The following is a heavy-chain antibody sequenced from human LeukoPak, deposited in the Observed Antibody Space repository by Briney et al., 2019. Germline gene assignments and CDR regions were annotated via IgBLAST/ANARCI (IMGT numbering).Heavy chain of an antibody. CDR3: AREGEYSYGLIFDY. D-gene: IGHD5-18*01. CDR1: GYSISSGYY. Sequence: SETLSLTCTVSGYSISSGYYWCWIRQPPGKGLERIGSIYHSGSNYYNPSLKSRVTISVDTSKNQFSLKLSSVTAADTAVYYCAREGEYSYGLIFDYWGQGTLVTVSS. J-gene: IGHJ4*02. V-gene: IGHV4-38-2*02. CDR2: IYHSGSN.